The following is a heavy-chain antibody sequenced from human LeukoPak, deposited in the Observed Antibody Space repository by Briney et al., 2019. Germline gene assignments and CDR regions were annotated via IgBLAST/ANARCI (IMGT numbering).Heavy chain of an antibody. CDR1: GFTVSSNC. D-gene: IGHD1-26*01. Sequence: GGSLRLSCAASGFTVSSNCMSWVRQAPGKGLEWVSVIYSGGSTYYADSVKGRFTISRDNSKNTLYLQMNSLRAEDTAVYYCARFVVGATYYFDCWGQGTLVTVSS. J-gene: IGHJ4*02. V-gene: IGHV3-53*01. CDR3: ARFVVGATYYFDC. CDR2: IYSGGST.